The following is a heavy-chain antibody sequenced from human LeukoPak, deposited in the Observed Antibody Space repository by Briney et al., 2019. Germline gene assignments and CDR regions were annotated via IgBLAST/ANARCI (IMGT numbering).Heavy chain of an antibody. D-gene: IGHD3-9*01. Sequence: GGSLRLSCAASGFTFSSSAMNWVCQAPGKGLEWVSTISGSGAYTYYAGSVKGRFTISRDSSKNTLYLQMNSLRAEDTALYYCVTNWSLDYWGQGTLVTVSS. V-gene: IGHV3-23*01. CDR2: ISGSGAYT. J-gene: IGHJ4*02. CDR1: GFTFSSSA. CDR3: VTNWSLDY.